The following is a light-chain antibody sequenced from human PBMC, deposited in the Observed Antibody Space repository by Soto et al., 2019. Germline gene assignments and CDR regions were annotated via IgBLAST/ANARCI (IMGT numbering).Light chain of an antibody. CDR3: QKYNSAPLT. J-gene: IGKJ4*01. Sequence: DVQMTQSPSSLSASVGDRVTITCRVSQGINNYLAWYQQKPGKVPKLLIYASSTLQSGVPSRFSGSGFGTDFTLTISSLQPEDVATYYCQKYNSAPLTFGGGTKVEIK. CDR2: ASS. CDR1: QGINNY. V-gene: IGKV1-27*01.